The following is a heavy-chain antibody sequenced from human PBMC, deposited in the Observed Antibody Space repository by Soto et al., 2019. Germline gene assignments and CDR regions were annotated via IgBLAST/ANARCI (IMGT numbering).Heavy chain of an antibody. J-gene: IGHJ4*02. CDR2: ISGGSTTT. Sequence: AGSLRLSCAASGFRFSDHYMTWIRQAPGKGLEWVSKISGGSTTTYYADSVKGRFTVSRDNAKNSLYLQMTSLRAEDTAVYYCAGDPYYYGSAFWGQGTLVTVSS. CDR1: GFRFSDHY. V-gene: IGHV3-11*01. D-gene: IGHD3-10*01. CDR3: AGDPYYYGSAF.